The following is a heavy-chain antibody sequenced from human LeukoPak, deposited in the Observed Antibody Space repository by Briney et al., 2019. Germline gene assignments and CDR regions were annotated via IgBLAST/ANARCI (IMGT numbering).Heavy chain of an antibody. Sequence: PSETLSLTCAVYGGSFSGYYWSWIRQPPGKGLEWIGYIYYSGSTNYNPSLKSRVTISVDTSKNQFSLKLSSVTAADTAVYYCARSHPYYYDSSGYYPGFDYWGQGTLVTASS. D-gene: IGHD3-22*01. V-gene: IGHV4-59*01. CDR3: ARSHPYYYDSSGYYPGFDY. CDR1: GGSFSGYY. CDR2: IYYSGST. J-gene: IGHJ4*02.